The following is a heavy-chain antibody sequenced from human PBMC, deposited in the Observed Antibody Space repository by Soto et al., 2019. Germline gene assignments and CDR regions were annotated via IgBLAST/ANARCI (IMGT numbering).Heavy chain of an antibody. Sequence: QVQLQESGPGLVKPSQTLSLTCTVSGGSISSGDYYWSWIRQPPGKGLEWIGYIYYSGSTYYNPSLKSRVTISVDTSKNPFSLKLRSVTAADTAVYYCARRPQDCSGGRCYLYFHHWGQGTLVTVSS. V-gene: IGHV4-30-4*01. D-gene: IGHD2-15*01. CDR3: ARRPQDCSGGRCYLYFHH. CDR1: GGSISSGDYY. J-gene: IGHJ1*01. CDR2: IYYSGST.